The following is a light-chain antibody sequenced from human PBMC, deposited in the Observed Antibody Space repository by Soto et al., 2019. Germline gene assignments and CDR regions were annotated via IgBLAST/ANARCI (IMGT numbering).Light chain of an antibody. Sequence: QSALTQPASVSGSPGQSITISCTGTSSDVGSYKFVSWYQQHPGKAPKLMIYEGSKRPSWVSNRFSGSKSGNTASLTISGLQAEDEADYYCCSYAGSSTLVFGGGTKVTVL. CDR1: SSDVGSYKF. J-gene: IGLJ2*01. CDR3: CSYAGSSTLV. CDR2: EGS. V-gene: IGLV2-23*01.